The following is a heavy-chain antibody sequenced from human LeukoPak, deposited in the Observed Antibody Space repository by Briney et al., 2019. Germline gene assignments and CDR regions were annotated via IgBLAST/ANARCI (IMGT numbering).Heavy chain of an antibody. J-gene: IGHJ4*02. CDR2: ISWNSGSI. CDR1: GFTFDDYA. V-gene: IGHV3-9*01. Sequence: GGSLRLSCAASGFTFDDYAIHWVRQAPGKGLEWVSGISWNSGSIGYADSVKGRFTISRDNAKNSLYLQMNSLRAEDTALYYCAKSLMVRGVIINWGQGTLVTVSS. CDR3: AKSLMVRGVIIN. D-gene: IGHD3-10*01.